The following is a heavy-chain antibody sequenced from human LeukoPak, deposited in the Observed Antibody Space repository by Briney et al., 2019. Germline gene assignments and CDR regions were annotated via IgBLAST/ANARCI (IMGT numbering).Heavy chain of an antibody. D-gene: IGHD1-1*01. CDR1: GFTFSSYA. V-gene: IGHV3-30-3*01. CDR2: ISYDGSNK. Sequence: GGSLRLSCAASGFTFSSYAMHWVRQAPGKGLEWVAVISYDGSNKYYADSVKGRFTISRDNSKNTLYLQMNSLRAEDTAVYYCAREKSGTTSYYFDYWGQGTLSPSPQ. J-gene: IGHJ4*02. CDR3: AREKSGTTSYYFDY.